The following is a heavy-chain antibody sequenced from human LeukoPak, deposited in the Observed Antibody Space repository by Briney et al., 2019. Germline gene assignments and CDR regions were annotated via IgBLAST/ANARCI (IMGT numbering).Heavy chain of an antibody. Sequence: GGSLRLSCAASGFTFSSYAMSWVRQAPGKGLEWVSAISGSGGSTYYADSVKGRFTISRDNSKNTLYLQMNSLRAEDTAVYHCAKGPMGAYYYYYMDVWGKGTTVTVSS. CDR1: GFTFSSYA. V-gene: IGHV3-23*01. J-gene: IGHJ6*03. D-gene: IGHD1-26*01. CDR2: ISGSGGST. CDR3: AKGPMGAYYYYYMDV.